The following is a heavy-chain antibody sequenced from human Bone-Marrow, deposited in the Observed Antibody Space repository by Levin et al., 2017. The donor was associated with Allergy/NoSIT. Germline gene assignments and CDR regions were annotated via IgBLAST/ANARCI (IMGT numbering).Heavy chain of an antibody. Sequence: SQTLSLTCTVSGGSTSSGAYYWNWIRQHPGKGLEWIGYVYYSGGTYFNPSLKSRVTISVDTSKNQFSLKLSSVTAADTAVYYCARGPRSITYFDYWGQGTLVTVSS. CDR1: GGSTSSGAYY. V-gene: IGHV4-31*02. CDR2: VYYSGGT. D-gene: IGHD5-24*01. J-gene: IGHJ4*02. CDR3: ARGPRSITYFDY.